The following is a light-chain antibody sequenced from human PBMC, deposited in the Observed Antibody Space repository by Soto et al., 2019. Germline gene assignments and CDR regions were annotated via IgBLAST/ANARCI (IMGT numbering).Light chain of an antibody. CDR3: QQYETSPLP. CDR1: QSVSSSQ. V-gene: IGKV3-20*01. Sequence: EIVLTQSPGTLSLSPGESATLSCRASQSVSSSQVAWYQQKPGQAPRLLIYGASSRATGIPDRFSGVGSETDFSLTLSRLEPEESAVYYCQQYETSPLPFGQGTKLEIK. J-gene: IGKJ2*01. CDR2: GAS.